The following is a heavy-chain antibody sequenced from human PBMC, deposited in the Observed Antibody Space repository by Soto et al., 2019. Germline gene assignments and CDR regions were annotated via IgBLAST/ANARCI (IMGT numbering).Heavy chain of an antibody. V-gene: IGHV3-30-3*01. D-gene: IGHD3-10*01. CDR1: GFTFSSYA. CDR2: ISYDGSNK. CDR3: AREGMGFGELLLFDY. Sequence: QVQLVESGGGVVQPGRSLRLSCAASGFTFSSYAMHWVRQAPGKGLEWVAVISYDGSNKYYADSVKGRFTISRDNSKNTLYPQMNSLRAEDTAVYYCAREGMGFGELLLFDYWGQGTLVTVSS. J-gene: IGHJ4*02.